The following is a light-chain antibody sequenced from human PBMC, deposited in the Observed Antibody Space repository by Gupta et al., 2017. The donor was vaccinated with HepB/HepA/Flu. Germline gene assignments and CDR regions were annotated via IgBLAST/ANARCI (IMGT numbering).Light chain of an antibody. CDR1: QSISSY. V-gene: IGKV1-39*01. J-gene: IGKJ4*01. CDR2: AAS. Sequence: DIQMTQSPSSLSASVGDRVTITCRASQSISSYLNWYQQKPGKAPKLLIYAASSLQSGVPSRFSGSGSGTDFTLTISRLQPEDFATYYCQQCYSTPTFGGGTKLEIK. CDR3: QQCYSTPT.